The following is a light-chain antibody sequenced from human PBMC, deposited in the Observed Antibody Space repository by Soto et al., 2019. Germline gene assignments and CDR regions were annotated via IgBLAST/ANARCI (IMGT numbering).Light chain of an antibody. V-gene: IGKV3-20*01. J-gene: IGKJ1*01. CDR3: QQYGSSPQT. CDR2: GAS. Sequence: EIVLTQSPGTLSLSPGERATLSCRASQSVSGSYLAWYQQKPGQAPRLLIYGASSRATGIPDRFSGSGSGTDFTLTISRLEPEDFAVDYCQQYGSSPQTFGQGTKVDIK. CDR1: QSVSGSY.